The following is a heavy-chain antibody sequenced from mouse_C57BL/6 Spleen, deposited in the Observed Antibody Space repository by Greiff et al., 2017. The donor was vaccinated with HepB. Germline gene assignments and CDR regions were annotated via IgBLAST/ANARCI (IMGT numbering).Heavy chain of an antibody. CDR3: ARVKDYFDY. Sequence: DVMLVESGGGLVKPGGSLKLSCAASGFTFSSYTMSWVRQTPEKRLEWVATISGGGGNTYYPDSVKGRFTISRDNAKNTLYLQMSSLRSEDTALYYCARVKDYFDYWGQGTTLTVSS. V-gene: IGHV5-9*01. J-gene: IGHJ2*01. D-gene: IGHD1-3*01. CDR1: GFTFSSYT. CDR2: ISGGGGNT.